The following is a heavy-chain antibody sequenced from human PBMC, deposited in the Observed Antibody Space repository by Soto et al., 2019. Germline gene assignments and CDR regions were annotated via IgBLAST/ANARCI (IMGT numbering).Heavy chain of an antibody. Sequence: QVQLVQSGAEVKKPGSSVKVSCKASGGTFSSYAISWVRQAPGQGLEWMGGIIPIFGTANYAQKFQGRVTITADESTSTAYMELRSLRSEDTAVYYCARVDYGGNSVGTRIFDYWGQGTLVTVSS. V-gene: IGHV1-69*12. CDR3: ARVDYGGNSVGTRIFDY. CDR1: GGTFSSYA. CDR2: IIPIFGTA. D-gene: IGHD4-17*01. J-gene: IGHJ4*02.